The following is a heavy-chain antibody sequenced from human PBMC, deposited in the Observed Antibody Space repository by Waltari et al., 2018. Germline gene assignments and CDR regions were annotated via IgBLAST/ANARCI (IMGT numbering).Heavy chain of an antibody. V-gene: IGHV4-31*03. D-gene: IGHD2-2*01. J-gene: IGHJ5*02. CDR3: AREISAVVPAAPRRGWFDP. CDR1: GGSISSGGYY. CDR2: IYYSGST. Sequence: QVQLQESGPGLVKPSQTLSLTCTVSGGSISSGGYYWSWIRQHPGKGLEWIGYIYYSGSTYYNPSLKSRVTISVDTSKNQFSLKLSSVTAADTAVYYCAREISAVVPAAPRRGWFDPWGQGTLVTVSS.